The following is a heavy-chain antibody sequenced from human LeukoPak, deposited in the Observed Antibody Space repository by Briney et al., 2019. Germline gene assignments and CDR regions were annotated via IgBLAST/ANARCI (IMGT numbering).Heavy chain of an antibody. V-gene: IGHV4-59*01. J-gene: IGHJ4*02. CDR2: IYYSGST. CDR3: AREAAVAGYFDY. D-gene: IGHD6-19*01. CDR1: GGSISSYY. Sequence: PSETLSLTCTVSGGSISSYYWSWIRQPPGKGLEWIGYIYYSGSTNYNPSLKSRVTISVDTSKNQFSLKLGSVTAADTAVYYCAREAAVAGYFDYWGQGTLVTVSS.